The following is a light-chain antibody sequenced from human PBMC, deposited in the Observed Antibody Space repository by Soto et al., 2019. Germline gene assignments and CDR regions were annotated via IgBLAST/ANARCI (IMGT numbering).Light chain of an antibody. J-gene: IGLJ1*01. V-gene: IGLV2-8*01. CDR3: VSFAGGTYV. CDR2: DVN. Sequence: QAVLTQPASVSGSPGQSITISCTGTSSDVGNYIFVSWYRQHPGKAPKLMVYDVNRRPPGVPDRFFGSKSGNTASLTVSGLQAEDEADYYCVSFAGGTYVFGTGTKVTVL. CDR1: SSDVGNYIF.